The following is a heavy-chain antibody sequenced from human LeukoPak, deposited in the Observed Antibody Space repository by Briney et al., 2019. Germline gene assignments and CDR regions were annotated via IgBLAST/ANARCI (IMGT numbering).Heavy chain of an antibody. J-gene: IGHJ6*02. CDR2: INHSATT. Sequence: SQTLSLTCTVSGGSISSGGYYWSWIRQPPGKGLEWIGEINHSATTNYNPSLKSRVTISVDTSKNQFSLKLSSVTAADTAVYYCARGRKTIFGVARTYYYYGMDVWGQGTTVTVSS. D-gene: IGHD3-3*01. V-gene: IGHV4-30-2*01. CDR3: ARGRKTIFGVARTYYYYGMDV. CDR1: GGSISSGGYY.